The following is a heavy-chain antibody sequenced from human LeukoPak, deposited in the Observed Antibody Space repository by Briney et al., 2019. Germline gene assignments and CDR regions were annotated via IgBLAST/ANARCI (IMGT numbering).Heavy chain of an antibody. J-gene: IGHJ1*01. CDR2: ITGSGGSI. V-gene: IGHV3-48*04. Sequence: PGGSLRLSCAASGFTFSTYTMNWVRQAPGKGLEWVSYITGSGGSIYYADSVKGRFTISRDNAKNSLYLQMSSLRVEDTAVYYCARGVPAAMGYFQHWGQGTLVTVSS. D-gene: IGHD2-2*01. CDR1: GFTFSTYT. CDR3: ARGVPAAMGYFQH.